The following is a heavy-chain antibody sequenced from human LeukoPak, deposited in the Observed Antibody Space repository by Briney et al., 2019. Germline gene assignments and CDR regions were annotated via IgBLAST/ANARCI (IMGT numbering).Heavy chain of an antibody. D-gene: IGHD6-13*01. V-gene: IGHV3-30*04. CDR2: ISYDGSNK. Sequence: GGSLRLSCAASGFTFSSYAMHWVRQAPGKGLEWVAVISYDGSNKYYADSVKGRFTISRDNSKNTLYLQMNSLRAEDTAVYYCAKDFGSTFYYFHYWGQGTVVTVSS. J-gene: IGHJ4*02. CDR3: AKDFGSTFYYFHY. CDR1: GFTFSSYA.